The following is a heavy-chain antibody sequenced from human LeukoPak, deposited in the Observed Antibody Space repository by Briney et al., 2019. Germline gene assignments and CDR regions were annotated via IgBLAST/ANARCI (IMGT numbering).Heavy chain of an antibody. J-gene: IGHJ5*02. D-gene: IGHD2-2*01. CDR3: AKDWRGSGGFIVVPAAISS. CDR2: ISTTGSTK. Sequence: TGGSLRLSCAASGFTFSDYYMSWIRQAPGKGLEWVSYISTTGSTKYYADSVKGRFTISRDNAKNSLYLQTNSLRAEDTAVYYCAKDWRGSGGFIVVPAAISSWGQGTLVTVSS. CDR1: GFTFSDYY. V-gene: IGHV3-11*01.